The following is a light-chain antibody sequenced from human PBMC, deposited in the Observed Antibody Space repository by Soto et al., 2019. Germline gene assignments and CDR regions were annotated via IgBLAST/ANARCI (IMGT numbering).Light chain of an antibody. CDR3: QQRSNWPPYT. CDR1: QSVSSY. V-gene: IGKV3-11*01. Sequence: EIVLTQSPATLSLSPGERATLSCRASQSVSSYLAWYQQKPGQAPRLLIYDASNRVTGIPARFSRSGSGTAFTLTISSLEPEDFAVYYWQQRSNWPPYTFGQGTKLEIK. CDR2: DAS. J-gene: IGKJ2*01.